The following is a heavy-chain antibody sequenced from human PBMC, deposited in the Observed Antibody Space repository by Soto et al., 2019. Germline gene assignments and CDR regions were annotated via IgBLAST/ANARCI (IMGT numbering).Heavy chain of an antibody. Sequence: PGESLKISCKRSGYSFTSYWIGWVRQMPGKGLEWMGIIYPGDSDTRYSPSFHGQVTISADKSISTAYLQWSSLKASDTAMYYCARLTTYPGGVAAAGRSPYYYYGMDVWGQGTTVTVSS. V-gene: IGHV5-51*01. CDR3: ARLTTYPGGVAAAGRSPYYYYGMDV. D-gene: IGHD6-13*01. CDR2: IYPGDSDT. CDR1: GYSFTSYW. J-gene: IGHJ6*02.